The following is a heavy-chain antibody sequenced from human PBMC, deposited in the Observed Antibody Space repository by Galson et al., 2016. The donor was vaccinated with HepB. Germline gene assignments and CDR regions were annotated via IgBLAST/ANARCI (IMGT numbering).Heavy chain of an antibody. V-gene: IGHV4-61*01. CDR1: GESVINDRYY. J-gene: IGHJ6*02. CDR2: IDYSGST. CDR3: ARGRRTICNGSICYKDSYYYAMDV. Sequence: SETLSLTCIVSGESVINDRYYWTWIRLPPGKGLEWIGCIDYSGSTNYSPSPKSRVTMLLDASENEVSLRLSSVTAADTAIYYCARGRRTICNGSICYKDSYYYAMDVWGQGTTVAVS. D-gene: IGHD2-15*01.